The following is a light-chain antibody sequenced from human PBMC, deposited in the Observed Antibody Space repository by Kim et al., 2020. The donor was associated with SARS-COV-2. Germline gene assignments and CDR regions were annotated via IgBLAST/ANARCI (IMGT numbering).Light chain of an antibody. Sequence: GQSITISCTGTSSDIGAYKYVSWYQQHPGKAPKLVIFDVSERPSGVSNRFSGSKSGNTASLTIAWVQAEDEADYYCGSYTRSDTWVFGGGTKLTVL. CDR1: SSDIGAYKY. J-gene: IGLJ3*02. CDR2: DVS. CDR3: GSYTRSDTWV. V-gene: IGLV2-14*04.